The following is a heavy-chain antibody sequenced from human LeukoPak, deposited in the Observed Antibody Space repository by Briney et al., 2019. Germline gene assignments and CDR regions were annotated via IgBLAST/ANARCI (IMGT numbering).Heavy chain of an antibody. J-gene: IGHJ4*02. CDR2: ISGSGSST. V-gene: IGHV3-23*01. D-gene: IGHD3-10*01. CDR3: AKSGGGTTKNKYYFDY. CDR1: GFTFSSYG. Sequence: GSLRLSCAASGFTFSSYGMHWVRQAPGKGLEWVSSISGSGSSTYYADSVKDRFTISRDSSKNTIYLQMNSLRAEDTAVFYCAKSGGGTTKNKYYFDYWGQGTLVTVSS.